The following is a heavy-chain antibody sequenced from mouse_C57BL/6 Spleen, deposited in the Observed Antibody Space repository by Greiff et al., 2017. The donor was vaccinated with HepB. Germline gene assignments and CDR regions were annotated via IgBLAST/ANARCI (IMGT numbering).Heavy chain of an antibody. J-gene: IGHJ3*01. CDR3: ATGDDYEGAWFAY. CDR1: GYSITSGYY. V-gene: IGHV3-6*01. Sequence: VQLKESGPGLVKPSQSLSLTCSVTGYSITSGYYWNWIRQFPGNKLDCMGYISYDGSNNYNPSLKNRISITRDTSKNQFFLKLNSVTTEDTATYYCATGDDYEGAWFAYWGQGTLVTVSA. D-gene: IGHD2-4*01. CDR2: ISYDGSN.